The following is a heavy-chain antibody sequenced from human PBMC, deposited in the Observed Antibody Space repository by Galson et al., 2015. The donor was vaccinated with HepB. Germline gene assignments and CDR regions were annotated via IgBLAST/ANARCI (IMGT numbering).Heavy chain of an antibody. CDR3: ARDGYLGLLYYFDY. V-gene: IGHV6-1*01. D-gene: IGHD2/OR15-2a*01. Sequence: CAISGDSVSSDSAAWNWIRQSPSRGLEWLGRTYHRPRWYYDYAVSVQSRIIINSDTSKNQFSLQLKSVTPEETAVYYCARDGYLGLLYYFDYWSQGTLVTVSS. J-gene: IGHJ4*02. CDR1: GDSVSSDSAA. CDR2: TYHRPRWYY.